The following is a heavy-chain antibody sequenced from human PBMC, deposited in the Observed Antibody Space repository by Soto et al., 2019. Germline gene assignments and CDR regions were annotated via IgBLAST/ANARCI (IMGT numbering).Heavy chain of an antibody. CDR1: GYTFTSYS. Sequence: ASVKVSCKASGYTFTSYSMHWVRQAPGQRLEWMGWINAGKGNTKYSQKFQGRVSITRDTSASTDYMELSSLRSEDMTVYYCARYYYDSFDPWGQGTLVTVSS. V-gene: IGHV1-3*01. D-gene: IGHD3-22*01. CDR3: ARYYYDSFDP. J-gene: IGHJ5*02. CDR2: INAGKGNT.